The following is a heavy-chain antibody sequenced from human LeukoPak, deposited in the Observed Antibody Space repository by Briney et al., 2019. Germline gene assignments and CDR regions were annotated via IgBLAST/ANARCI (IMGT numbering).Heavy chain of an antibody. CDR1: GVSFSGYY. D-gene: IGHD2-2*01. V-gene: IGHV4-34*01. CDR2: INHSGST. Sequence: SETLSLTCAVYGVSFSGYYWSWIRQPPGKGLEWIGEINHSGSTNYNPSLKSRVTISVDTSKNQFSLKLSSVTAADTAVYYCARRRGYCSSTSCPVNWFDPWGQGTLVTVSS. CDR3: ARRRGYCSSTSCPVNWFDP. J-gene: IGHJ5*02.